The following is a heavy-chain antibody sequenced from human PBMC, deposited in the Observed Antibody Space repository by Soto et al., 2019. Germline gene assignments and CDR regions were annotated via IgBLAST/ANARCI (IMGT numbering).Heavy chain of an antibody. J-gene: IGHJ4*02. CDR2: ISGSGGST. CDR3: AKDNFGSTVTTSSFDY. Sequence: GGSLRLSCAASGFTFSSYAMSWVRQAPGKGLEWVSAISGSGGSTYYADSVKGRFTISRDNSKNTLYLQMNSLRAEDTALYYCAKDNFGSTVTTSSFDYWGQGTLVTVSS. D-gene: IGHD4-17*01. V-gene: IGHV3-23*01. CDR1: GFTFSSYA.